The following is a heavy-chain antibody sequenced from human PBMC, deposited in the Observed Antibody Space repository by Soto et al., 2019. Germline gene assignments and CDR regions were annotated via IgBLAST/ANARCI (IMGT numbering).Heavy chain of an antibody. V-gene: IGHV3-73*02. CDR3: TMPGGAASDPLGYYYGMDV. Sequence: EVQLVESGGGLVQPGGSLKLSCAASGFTFSGSAMHWVRQASGKGLEWVGRIRSKANSYATAYAASVKGRFTISRDDSKNTAYLQMNSLKTEDTAVYYCTMPGGAASDPLGYYYGMDVWGQGTTVTVSS. CDR2: IRSKANSYAT. CDR1: GFTFSGSA. D-gene: IGHD3-16*01. J-gene: IGHJ6*02.